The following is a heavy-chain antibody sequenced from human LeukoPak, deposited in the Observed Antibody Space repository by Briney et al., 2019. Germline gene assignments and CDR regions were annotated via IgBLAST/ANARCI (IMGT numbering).Heavy chain of an antibody. Sequence: PGGSLRLSCAASGFNVSSNYMSWVRQAPGKGLEWVSFIYSGGSTYYADSVKGRFTISRGNSKNTLYLQMNSLRAEDTAMYYCASSGVVSPRRGMDNWGQGTTVTVSS. V-gene: IGHV3-53*01. CDR2: IYSGGST. J-gene: IGHJ6*02. D-gene: IGHD3-10*01. CDR3: ASSGVVSPRRGMDN. CDR1: GFNVSSNY.